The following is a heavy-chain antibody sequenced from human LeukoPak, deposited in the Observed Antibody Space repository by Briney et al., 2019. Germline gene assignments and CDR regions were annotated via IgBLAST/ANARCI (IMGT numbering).Heavy chain of an antibody. CDR2: ISSSSNTI. D-gene: IGHD6-13*01. Sequence: GGSLRLSCAASGFTFSSYSINWVRQAPGKGLEWVSYISSSSNTIYYADSVKGRFTISRDNAKNSLYLQMNSLRAEDTAVYYCAREGFIAAAGIRGAPSDYWGQGTLVTVSS. CDR3: AREGFIAAAGIRGAPSDY. J-gene: IGHJ4*02. V-gene: IGHV3-48*01. CDR1: GFTFSSYS.